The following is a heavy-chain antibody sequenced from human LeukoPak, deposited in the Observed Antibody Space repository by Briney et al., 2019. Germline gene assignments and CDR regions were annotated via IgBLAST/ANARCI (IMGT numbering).Heavy chain of an antibody. CDR1: GDSISSGNYY. J-gene: IGHJ4*02. Sequence: SETLSLTCTVSGDSISSGNYYWTWIRQPAGKGLEWIGRIYTSGSTNYNPSLKSRVTISVDTSKNQFSLKLSSVAAADTAVYYCATLGYSYGTDYWGQGTLVTVSS. D-gene: IGHD5-18*01. V-gene: IGHV4-61*02. CDR3: ATLGYSYGTDY. CDR2: IYTSGST.